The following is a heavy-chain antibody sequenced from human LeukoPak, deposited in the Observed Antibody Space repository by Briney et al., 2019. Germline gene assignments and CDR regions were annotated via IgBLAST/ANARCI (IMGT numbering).Heavy chain of an antibody. Sequence: SSETLSLTCTVSGGSISSYYWSWIRQPPGKGLEWIGYIYYSGSTNYNPSLKSRVTISVDTSKNQFSLKLSSVTAADTAVYYCAREKAARNHFDYWGQGTLVTVSS. CDR3: AREKAARNHFDY. CDR1: GGSISSYY. D-gene: IGHD1-14*01. V-gene: IGHV4-59*01. CDR2: IYYSGST. J-gene: IGHJ4*02.